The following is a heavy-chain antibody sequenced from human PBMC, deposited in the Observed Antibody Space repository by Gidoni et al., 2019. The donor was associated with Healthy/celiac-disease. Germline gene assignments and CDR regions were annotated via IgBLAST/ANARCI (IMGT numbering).Heavy chain of an antibody. V-gene: IGHV3-33*01. CDR2: IWYDGSNK. CDR3: ASNWNDGGFDP. D-gene: IGHD1-1*01. J-gene: IGHJ5*02. Sequence: LEWVAVIWYDGSNKYYADSVKGRFTISRDNSKNTLYLQMNSLRAEDTAVYYCASNWNDGGFDPWGQGTLVTVSS.